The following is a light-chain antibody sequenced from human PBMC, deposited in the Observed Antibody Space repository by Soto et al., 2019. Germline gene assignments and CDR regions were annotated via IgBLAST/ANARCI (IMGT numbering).Light chain of an antibody. CDR2: KAY. Sequence: DIQMTQSPSTLSASVGDRVTITCRASQSISSWLAWYQQKPGKVPKLLLYKAYSLESGVPSRFSGSGSGTEFTLTISSLQPDDFATYYCQQYNSNPFTFGGGTKVEIK. CDR3: QQYNSNPFT. J-gene: IGKJ4*01. CDR1: QSISSW. V-gene: IGKV1-5*03.